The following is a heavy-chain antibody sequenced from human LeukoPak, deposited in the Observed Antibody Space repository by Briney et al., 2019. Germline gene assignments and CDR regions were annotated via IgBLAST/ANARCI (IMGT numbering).Heavy chain of an antibody. V-gene: IGHV4-59*11. CDR1: GGSISSHY. Sequence: SETLSLTCTVSGGSISSHYWSWIRQPPGKGLEWIGYIYCSGSTNYNPSLKSRVTISVDTSKNQFSLKLSSVTAADTAVYYCARRVPGYSSGWYYFDYWGQGTLVTVSS. J-gene: IGHJ4*02. CDR2: IYCSGST. CDR3: ARRVPGYSSGWYYFDY. D-gene: IGHD6-19*01.